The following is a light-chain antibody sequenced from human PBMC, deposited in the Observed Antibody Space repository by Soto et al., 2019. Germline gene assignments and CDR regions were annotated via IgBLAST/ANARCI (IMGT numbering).Light chain of an antibody. V-gene: IGLV2-11*01. CDR1: NSDVGRYNF. Sequence: QSALTQPRSVSGSPGQSVTISCTGTNSDVGRYNFVSWYQQLPVKAPKLLISAVSQRPSGVPDRFSGSKSGNTASLTISGLQADDEADYFCYSYTASDIWVFGGGTQLTVL. CDR3: YSYTASDIWV. CDR2: AVS. J-gene: IGLJ7*01.